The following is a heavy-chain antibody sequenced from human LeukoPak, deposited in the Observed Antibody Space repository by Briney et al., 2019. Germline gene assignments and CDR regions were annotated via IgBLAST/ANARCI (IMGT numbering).Heavy chain of an antibody. CDR2: INTDGTVT. D-gene: IGHD6-19*01. Sequence: GGSLRLSCAASGFTFSKYWMLWVRQAPGKGLESVSRINTDGTVTTYADSVKGRFTVSRDNADNTMFLQMNSARDEDTAVYYCATRQWLAPPPDSWGQGTPVTVSS. J-gene: IGHJ4*02. V-gene: IGHV3-74*01. CDR3: ATRQWLAPPPDS. CDR1: GFTFSKYW.